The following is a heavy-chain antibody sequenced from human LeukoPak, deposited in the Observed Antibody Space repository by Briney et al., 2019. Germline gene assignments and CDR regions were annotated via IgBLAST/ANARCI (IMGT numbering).Heavy chain of an antibody. Sequence: GESLKISCEASGYTFTNYFIVWVRQLPGEGLQWMGFIYPGDSETRYSPSFQGQVTISADKSTDTAYLQWSSLKASDTAMYYCARRRGFLYDFDYWGQGTLVTVSS. D-gene: IGHD5/OR15-5a*01. J-gene: IGHJ4*02. CDR1: GYTFTNYF. CDR2: IYPGDSET. CDR3: ARRRGFLYDFDY. V-gene: IGHV5-51*01.